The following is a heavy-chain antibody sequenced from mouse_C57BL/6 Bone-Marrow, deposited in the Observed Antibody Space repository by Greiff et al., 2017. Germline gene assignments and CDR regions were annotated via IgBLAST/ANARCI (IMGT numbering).Heavy chain of an antibody. CDR1: GYTFTSYD. J-gene: IGHJ4*01. V-gene: IGHV1-85*01. Sequence: QVQLKESGPELVKPGASVKLSCKASGYTFTSYDINWVKQRPGQGLEWIGWIYPRDGSTKYNEKFKGKATLTVDTSSSTAYMELHSLTSEDSAVYFCARGYYGSSPYAMDYWGQGTSVTVSS. CDR3: ARGYYGSSPYAMDY. CDR2: IYPRDGST. D-gene: IGHD1-1*01.